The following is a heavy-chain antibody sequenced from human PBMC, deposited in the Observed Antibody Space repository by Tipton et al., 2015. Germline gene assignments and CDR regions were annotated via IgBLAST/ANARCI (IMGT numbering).Heavy chain of an antibody. V-gene: IGHV4-39*01. J-gene: IGHJ4*02. CDR3: ARSNYDLLTGYSRSFDY. D-gene: IGHD3-9*01. CDR2: IYYSGSA. Sequence: TLSLTCAVSGDSISSNSWWSWVRQPPGKGLEWIGSIYYSGSAYYNPSLKSRVTISVDTSKNQFSLKLSSVTAADTAVYYCARSNYDLLTGYSRSFDYWGRGTLVTVSS. CDR1: GDSISSNSW.